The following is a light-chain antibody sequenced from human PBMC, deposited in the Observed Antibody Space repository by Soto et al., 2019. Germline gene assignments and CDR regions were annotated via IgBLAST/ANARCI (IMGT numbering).Light chain of an antibody. CDR3: TSYTGSNSVV. Sequence: QSALTQPPSASGSPGQSVTISCTGSSSDVGAYNYVSWYQQHPGKAPKLMISEVNKRPSGVPDRFSGSKSGNTASLTVSGLQAEDEADYYYTSYTGSNSVVFGGGTQLTVL. CDR2: EVN. V-gene: IGLV2-8*01. J-gene: IGLJ2*01. CDR1: SSDVGAYNY.